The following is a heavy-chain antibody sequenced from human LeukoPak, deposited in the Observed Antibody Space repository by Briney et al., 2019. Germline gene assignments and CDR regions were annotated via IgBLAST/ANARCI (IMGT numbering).Heavy chain of an antibody. Sequence: SETLSLSCTVSGDSISSYYWNWIRQPPGKGLEWMGYISYSGSTNYNPSIKSRVTISLDTSKNQFSLKVRSVTAADTAVYYCARGFDSKSTYFDYWGQGTLVTVSS. CDR3: ARGFDSKSTYFDY. J-gene: IGHJ4*02. CDR2: ISYSGST. D-gene: IGHD5-12*01. CDR1: GDSISSYY. V-gene: IGHV4-59*01.